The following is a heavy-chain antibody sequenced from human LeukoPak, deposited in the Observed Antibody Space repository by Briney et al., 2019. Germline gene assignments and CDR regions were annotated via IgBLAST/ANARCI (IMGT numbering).Heavy chain of an antibody. CDR2: IYHSGST. D-gene: IGHD2-2*01. CDR1: GGSISSSNW. J-gene: IGHJ5*02. V-gene: IGHV4-4*02. Sequence: SGTLSLTCAVSGGSISSSNWWSWVRLPPGKGLEWIGEIYHSGSTNYNPSPKSRVTISVDKSKNQFSLKLSSVTAADTAVYYCARRHCSSTSCYEAWGQGTLVTVSS. CDR3: ARRHCSSTSCYEA.